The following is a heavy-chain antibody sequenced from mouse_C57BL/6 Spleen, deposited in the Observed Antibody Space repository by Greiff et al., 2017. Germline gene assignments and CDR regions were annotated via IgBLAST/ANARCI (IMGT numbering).Heavy chain of an antibody. CDR3: ARSSGVTTVVPFDY. D-gene: IGHD1-1*01. J-gene: IGHJ2*01. Sequence: QVQLQQSGPELVKPGASVKLSCKASGYTFTSYDINWVKQRPGQGLEWIGWIYPRDGSTKYNEKFKGKATLTVDTSSSTAYMELHSLTSEDSAVYFCARSSGVTTVVPFDYWGQGTTLTVSS. CDR2: IYPRDGST. CDR1: GYTFTSYD. V-gene: IGHV1-85*01.